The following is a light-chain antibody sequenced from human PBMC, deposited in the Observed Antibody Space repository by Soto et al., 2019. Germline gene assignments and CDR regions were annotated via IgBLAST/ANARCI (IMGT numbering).Light chain of an antibody. CDR2: KAS. J-gene: IGKJ1*01. V-gene: IGKV1-5*03. Sequence: DIRMTQSPSTLSASVGDRVTITCRASQSISSWLAWYQQEPGKAPKLLIYKASTLKSGVPSRFSGSRSGTEFALTISILQSDYFAPQYSQRSNSYSDAVAQGTK. CDR3: QRSNSYSDA. CDR1: QSISSW.